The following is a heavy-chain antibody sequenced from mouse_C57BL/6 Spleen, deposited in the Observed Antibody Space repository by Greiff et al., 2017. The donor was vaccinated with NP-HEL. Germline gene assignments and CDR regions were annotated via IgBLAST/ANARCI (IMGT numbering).Heavy chain of an antibody. CDR1: GFTFTDYY. CDR2: IRNKANGYTT. V-gene: IGHV7-3*01. D-gene: IGHD3-3*01. Sequence: EVKVEESGGGLVQPGGSLSLSCAASGFTFTDYYMSWVRQPPGKALEWLGFIRNKANGYTTEYSASVKGRFTISRDNSQSILYLQMNALRAEDSATYYCARRDLLGAMDYWGQGTSVTVSS. CDR3: ARRDLLGAMDY. J-gene: IGHJ4*01.